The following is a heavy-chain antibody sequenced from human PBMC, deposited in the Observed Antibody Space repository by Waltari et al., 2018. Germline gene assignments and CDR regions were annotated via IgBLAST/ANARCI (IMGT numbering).Heavy chain of an antibody. D-gene: IGHD3-16*01. CDR3: ARMGAGRAPDY. V-gene: IGHV3-7*03. J-gene: IGHJ4*02. Sequence: EVQLVESGGGLVPPGGSVDPSWAASGFSLSSSWMTWFRQAPGTGLEWVATIKPDGSGKFYVDSVKGRFSISRDNAKNSLYLQMNSLRAEDTAIFYCARMGAGRAPDYWGQGTLVTVSS. CDR2: IKPDGSGK. CDR1: GFSLSSSW.